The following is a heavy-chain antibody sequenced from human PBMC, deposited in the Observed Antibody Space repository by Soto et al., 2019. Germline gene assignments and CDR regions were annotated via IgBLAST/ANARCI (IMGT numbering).Heavy chain of an antibody. J-gene: IGHJ5*02. CDR1: GYSISSGYY. CDR3: AVHYGRNLNWFDP. CDR2: IYHSGST. D-gene: IGHD4-17*01. V-gene: IGHV4-38-2*01. Sequence: PSETLSLTCAVSGYSISSGYYWGWIRQPPGTGLEWIGSIYHSGSTYYNPSLKSRVTVSVDTSKNQFSLKLSSVTAADTAVYYCAVHYGRNLNWFDPWGQGTLVTVSS.